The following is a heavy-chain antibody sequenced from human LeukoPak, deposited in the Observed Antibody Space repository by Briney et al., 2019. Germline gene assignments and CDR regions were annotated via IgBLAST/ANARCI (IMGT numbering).Heavy chain of an antibody. CDR1: GYTFTGYY. V-gene: IGHV1-2*02. CDR2: INPNSGGT. Sequence: ASVKVSCKASGYTFTGYYMHWVRQAPGQGLEWMGWINPNSGGTNYAQKFQGRVTMTRDTSISTAYMELSRLRSDDTAVYYCARVPPYYDFWSGYLDGDAFDIWGQGTMVTASS. CDR3: ARVPPYYDFWSGYLDGDAFDI. D-gene: IGHD3-3*01. J-gene: IGHJ3*02.